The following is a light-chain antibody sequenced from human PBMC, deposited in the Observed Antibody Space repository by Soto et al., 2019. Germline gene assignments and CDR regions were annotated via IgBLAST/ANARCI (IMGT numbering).Light chain of an antibody. CDR2: GAS. CDR3: QQYATSPRT. V-gene: IGKV3-20*01. J-gene: IGKJ1*01. CDR1: QSVTSNY. Sequence: EVELTQSPGTLSLSPGDTATLSCGASQSVTSNYLAWYQQKAGQPPRLLIYGASTRASGIPDRFSGSGSGTGFTLTIDRLEPEDFAVYYCQQYATSPRTFGRGTKVEIK.